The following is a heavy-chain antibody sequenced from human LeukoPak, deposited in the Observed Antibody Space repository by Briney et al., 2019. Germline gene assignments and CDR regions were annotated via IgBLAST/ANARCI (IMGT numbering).Heavy chain of an antibody. CDR1: GYSFTNYW. J-gene: IGHJ4*02. CDR3: ARRGYCSGGSCYKRGVSFDY. V-gene: IGHV5-51*01. D-gene: IGHD2-15*01. Sequence: GESLKISCKGSGYSFTNYWIGWVRQMPGKGLEWMGIIYPGDSDTRYSPSFQGQVTISADKSISTAYLQWSSLKASDTAMYYCARRGYCSGGSCYKRGVSFDYWGQGTLVTVSS. CDR2: IYPGDSDT.